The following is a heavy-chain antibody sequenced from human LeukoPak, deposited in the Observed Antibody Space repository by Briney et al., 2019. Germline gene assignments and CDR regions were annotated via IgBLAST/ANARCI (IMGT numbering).Heavy chain of an antibody. Sequence: GGSLRLSCAASGFTFSSYWMSWVRQAPGKGLEWVANIKQDGSEKYYVDSVKGRFTISRDNAKNSLYLQMNSLRAEDTAVYYCARVGYTSSWQIDYWGQGTLVTVSS. CDR1: GFTFSSYW. D-gene: IGHD6-13*01. CDR2: IKQDGSEK. CDR3: ARVGYTSSWQIDY. J-gene: IGHJ4*02. V-gene: IGHV3-7*01.